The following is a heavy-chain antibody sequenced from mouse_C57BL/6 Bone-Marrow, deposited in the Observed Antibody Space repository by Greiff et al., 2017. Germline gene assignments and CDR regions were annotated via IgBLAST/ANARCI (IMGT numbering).Heavy chain of an antibody. D-gene: IGHD1-1*01. J-gene: IGHJ3*01. V-gene: IGHV14-4*01. CDR3: TFIYYYGSSFAY. CDR2: IDPENGDT. CDR1: GFNIKDDY. Sequence: VQLKQSGAELVRPGASVKLSCTASGFNIKDDYMHWVKQRPEQGLEWIGWIDPENGDTEYASKFQGKATITADTSSNTAYLQLSSLTSEDTAVYYCTFIYYYGSSFAYWGQGTLVTVSA.